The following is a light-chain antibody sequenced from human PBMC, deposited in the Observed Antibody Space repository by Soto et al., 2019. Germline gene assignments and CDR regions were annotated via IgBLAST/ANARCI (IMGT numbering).Light chain of an antibody. CDR2: GAS. CDR1: QSVSSN. J-gene: IGKJ4*01. V-gene: IGKV3-15*01. Sequence: EIVMTQSPATLSVSPGERATLSCRASQSVSSNLAWYQQKPGQAPRLLIYGASTRATGIPARFSGSGSGTEFTLTINRLQSEDFAVYYCQQYNNWPPNTFGGGTKVEIK. CDR3: QQYNNWPPNT.